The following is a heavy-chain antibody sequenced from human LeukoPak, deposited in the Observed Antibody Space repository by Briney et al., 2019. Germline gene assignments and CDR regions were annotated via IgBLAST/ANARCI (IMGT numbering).Heavy chain of an antibody. CDR3: ARDPRILSNRLPVGNDY. CDR2: ISSYNGNT. V-gene: IGHV1-18*01. CDR1: GYTFLTYG. D-gene: IGHD2/OR15-2a*01. J-gene: IGHJ4*02. Sequence: ASVKVSCKASGYTFLTYGISWVRQAPGQGLEWMGWISSYNGNTNYAQNLQGRVTMTTDTSTSTAYMELRSLTSDDTAVYYCARDPRILSNRLPVGNDYWGQRTLVTVSS.